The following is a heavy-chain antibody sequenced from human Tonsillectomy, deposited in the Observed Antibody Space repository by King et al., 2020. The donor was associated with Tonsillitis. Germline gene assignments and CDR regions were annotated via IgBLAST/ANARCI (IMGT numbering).Heavy chain of an antibody. J-gene: IGHJ5*02. V-gene: IGHV1-2*02. CDR1: GYTFTGYY. CDR2: INPNSGDI. D-gene: IGHD1-20*01. Sequence: QLVQSGAEVKKPGASVKVSCQASGYTFTGYYMHWVRQAPGQGLEWMGWINPNSGDIHYAQNFQGRVTMTRDTSITTVYMELSRLRSADTAVYYCARAPYNWNPAGWFDPWGQGTLVTVSS. CDR3: ARAPYNWNPAGWFDP.